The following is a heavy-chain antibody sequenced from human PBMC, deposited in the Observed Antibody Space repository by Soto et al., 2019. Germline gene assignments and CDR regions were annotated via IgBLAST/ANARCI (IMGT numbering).Heavy chain of an antibody. Sequence: QITLKESGPTLVKPTQTLTLTCTFSGFSLSTSGVGVGWIRQPPGKALEWLALIYWDDDKRYSPSLKSRLTITKDTSKNQVVLTMTNMDPVDTATYYCAHIIAARDNDAFDIWGQGTMVTVSS. D-gene: IGHD6-6*01. CDR2: IYWDDDK. CDR1: GFSLSTSGVG. V-gene: IGHV2-5*02. CDR3: AHIIAARDNDAFDI. J-gene: IGHJ3*02.